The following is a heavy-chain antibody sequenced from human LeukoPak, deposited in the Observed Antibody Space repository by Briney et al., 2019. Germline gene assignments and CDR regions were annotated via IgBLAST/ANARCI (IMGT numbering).Heavy chain of an antibody. Sequence: GGSLRLSCAASGFTFSSYAMHWVRQAPGKGLEWVAVISYDGSNKYYADSVKGRFTISRDNSKNTLYLQMNSLRAEDTAVYYCASRRDSGVYPFDYWGQGTLVTVSS. J-gene: IGHJ4*02. CDR2: ISYDGSNK. CDR3: ASRRDSGVYPFDY. D-gene: IGHD3-22*01. V-gene: IGHV3-30*04. CDR1: GFTFSSYA.